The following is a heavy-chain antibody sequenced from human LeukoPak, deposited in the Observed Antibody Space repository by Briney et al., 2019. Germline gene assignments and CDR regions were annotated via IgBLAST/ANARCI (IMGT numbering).Heavy chain of an antibody. CDR3: ARGFKSSWGLRRDAFDI. D-gene: IGHD2-21*01. J-gene: IGHJ3*02. V-gene: IGHV1-2*02. CDR2: INPNSGGT. Sequence: ASVKVSCKASGYTFTGYYMHWVRQAPGQGLEWMGWINPNSGGTNYAQKFQGRVTMTRDTSISTGYMELSRLKSDDTAVYYCARGFKSSWGLRRDAFDIWGQGTMVTVSS. CDR1: GYTFTGYY.